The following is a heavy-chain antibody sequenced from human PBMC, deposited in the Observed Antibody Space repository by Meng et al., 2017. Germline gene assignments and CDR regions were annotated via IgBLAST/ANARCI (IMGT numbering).Heavy chain of an antibody. CDR1: GGSISSSSYY. CDR3: ASLLWFGEPGVDY. J-gene: IGHJ4*02. Sequence: SETLSLTCTVSGGSISSSSYYWGWIRQPPGKGLEWIGSIYYSGSTYYNPSLKSRVTISVDTSKNQFSLKLSSVTAADTAVYYCASLLWFGEPGVDYWDQGTLVTVSS. D-gene: IGHD3-10*01. V-gene: IGHV4-39*07. CDR2: IYYSGST.